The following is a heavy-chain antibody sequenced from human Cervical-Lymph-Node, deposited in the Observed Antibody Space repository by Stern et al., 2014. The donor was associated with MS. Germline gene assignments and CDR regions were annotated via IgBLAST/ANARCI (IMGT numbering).Heavy chain of an antibody. Sequence: VQLVESGGGVVPPGRSLRISCAASGFTFSSYGMHWVRQAPGKGLEWVAVISSDGSNQYYADSVKGRFTISRDNSKNTLYLQMNSLRAEDTAVYYCAKDLGGSYYHYYYGMDVWGQGTTVTVSS. CDR3: AKDLGGSYYHYYYGMDV. V-gene: IGHV3-30*18. J-gene: IGHJ6*02. CDR2: ISSDGSNQ. D-gene: IGHD1-26*01. CDR1: GFTFSSYG.